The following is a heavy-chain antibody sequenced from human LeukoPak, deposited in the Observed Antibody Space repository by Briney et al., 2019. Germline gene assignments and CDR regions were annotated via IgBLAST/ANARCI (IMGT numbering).Heavy chain of an antibody. D-gene: IGHD6-13*01. CDR3: ASANGPGYSMALYGMDV. V-gene: IGHV3-23*01. CDR1: GFTFSSYA. Sequence: GGSLRLSCAASGFTFSSYAMSWVRQAPGKGLEWVSAISGSGGSTYYADSVKGRFTISRDNSKNTLYLQMNSLRAEDTAVYYCASANGPGYSMALYGMDVWGQGTTVTVSS. J-gene: IGHJ6*02. CDR2: ISGSGGST.